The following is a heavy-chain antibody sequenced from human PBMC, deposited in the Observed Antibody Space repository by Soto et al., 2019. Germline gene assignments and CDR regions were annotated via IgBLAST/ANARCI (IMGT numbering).Heavy chain of an antibody. D-gene: IGHD5-18*01. CDR1: GFTFSNAW. CDR2: IKSKTDGGTT. J-gene: IGHJ4*02. CDR3: TTRDIAMFEFDY. Sequence: PGGSLRLSCAASGFTFSNAWMSWVRQAPGKGLEWVGRIKSKTDGGTTDYAAPVKGRFTISRDDSKNTLYLQMNSLKTEDTAVYYCTTRDIAMFEFDYWGQGTLVTVSS. V-gene: IGHV3-15*01.